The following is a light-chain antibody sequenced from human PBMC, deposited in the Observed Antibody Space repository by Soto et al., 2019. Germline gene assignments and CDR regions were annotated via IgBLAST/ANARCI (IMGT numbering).Light chain of an antibody. Sequence: SYELTQPPSMSVAPGQTARITCGGNNIGSKTVHWYQQKAGQAPVLVVYDDSDRPSGIPKRFSGSNSGNTATLTISRVEAGDEADYYCQVWDVSTVHYVFGTGTKVTVL. CDR1: NIGSKT. V-gene: IGLV3-21*02. CDR3: QVWDVSTVHYV. J-gene: IGLJ1*01. CDR2: DDS.